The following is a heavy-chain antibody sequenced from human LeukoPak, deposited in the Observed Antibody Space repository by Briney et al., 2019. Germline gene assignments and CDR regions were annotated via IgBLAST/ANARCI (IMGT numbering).Heavy chain of an antibody. CDR2: ISGSGGST. Sequence: GGSLRLSCAASGLTFSNYALSWVRQAPGKGLERVSDISGSGGSTYYADSVKGRFTISRDNSKNTMYLQMNSLRAEDTAVYYCAKRIQSAMAMGYWGQGTLVTVSS. CDR1: GLTFSNYA. V-gene: IGHV3-23*01. J-gene: IGHJ4*02. CDR3: AKRIQSAMAMGY. D-gene: IGHD5-18*01.